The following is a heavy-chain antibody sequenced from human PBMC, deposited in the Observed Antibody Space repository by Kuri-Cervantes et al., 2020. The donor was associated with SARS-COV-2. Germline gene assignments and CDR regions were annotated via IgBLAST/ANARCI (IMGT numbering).Heavy chain of an antibody. CDR1: GGSFSGYC. V-gene: IGHV4-34*01. D-gene: IGHD3-22*01. J-gene: IGHJ3*02. Sequence: SETLSLTCAVYGGSFSGYCWSWIRQPPGKGLEWIGEINHSGSTNYNPSLKSRVTISVDTSKNQFSLKLSSVTAADTAVYYCARFLGSFPYYYDSSGYYGEGAFDIWGQGTMVTVSS. CDR2: INHSGST. CDR3: ARFLGSFPYYYDSSGYYGEGAFDI.